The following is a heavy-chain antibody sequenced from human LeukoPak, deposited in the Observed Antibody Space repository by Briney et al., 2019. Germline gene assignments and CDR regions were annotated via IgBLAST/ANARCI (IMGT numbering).Heavy chain of an antibody. V-gene: IGHV5-51*01. Sequence: GESLKISCKGSGYSLTSYWIGWVRQMPGKGLEWMGIIYPGDSDTRYSPSFQGQDTISADKSISTAYLQWSSLKASDTAMYYCARRAVLSARSMLGAFDIWGQGTMVTVSS. CDR1: GYSLTSYW. CDR2: IYPGDSDT. J-gene: IGHJ3*02. D-gene: IGHD2/OR15-2a*01. CDR3: ARRAVLSARSMLGAFDI.